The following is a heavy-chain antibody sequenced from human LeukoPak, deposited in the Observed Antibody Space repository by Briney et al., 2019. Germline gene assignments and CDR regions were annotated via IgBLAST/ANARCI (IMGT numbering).Heavy chain of an antibody. J-gene: IGHJ4*02. CDR1: GFTFSSYS. V-gene: IGHV3-66*01. D-gene: IGHD3-10*01. CDR3: AKGPRTVRFGDRHKGIFDY. Sequence: GGSLRLSCAASGFTFSSYSMNWVRQAPGKGLEWVSVIYSGGSIYYADSVRGRFIISRDNSKNTLYLQMNSLKAEDTAVYYCAKGPRTVRFGDRHKGIFDYWGQGTLVTVSS. CDR2: IYSGGSI.